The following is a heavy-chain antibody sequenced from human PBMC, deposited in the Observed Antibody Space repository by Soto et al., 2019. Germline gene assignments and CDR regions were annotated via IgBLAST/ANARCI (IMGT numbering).Heavy chain of an antibody. J-gene: IGHJ6*02. V-gene: IGHV3-30*18. Sequence: QVQLVEFGGGVVQPGRSLRLSCAASGFTFSSYGMHWVRQAPGKGLEWVALISYDGSNKYYADSVKGRFTISRDNSKNTLSLQVSSLRPEDTAVYYCAKDRDSSGWFSGYYYGVDVWGQGTTVTVSS. CDR1: GFTFSSYG. CDR3: AKDRDSSGWFSGYYYGVDV. D-gene: IGHD6-19*01. CDR2: ISYDGSNK.